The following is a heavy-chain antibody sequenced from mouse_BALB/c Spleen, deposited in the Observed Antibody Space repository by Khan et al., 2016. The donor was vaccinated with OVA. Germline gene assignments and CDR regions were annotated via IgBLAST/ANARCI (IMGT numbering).Heavy chain of an antibody. CDR1: GFSLTNYS. V-gene: IGHV2-2*02. CDR3: ARRGYDYGRGALFAY. D-gene: IGHD2-4*01. Sequence: VQLQESGPGLVQPSQSLSITCTVSGFSLTNYSVHWVRQSPGKGLEWLGVIWSAGSTDYNAAFISRLTIRKDNSRSQVFFKMNSLQPNDTDIYYCARRGYDYGRGALFAYWGQGTLVTVSA. CDR2: IWSAGST. J-gene: IGHJ3*01.